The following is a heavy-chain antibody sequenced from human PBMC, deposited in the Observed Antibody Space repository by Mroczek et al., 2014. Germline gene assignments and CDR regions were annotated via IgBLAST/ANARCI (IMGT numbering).Heavy chain of an antibody. D-gene: IGHD3-16*01. J-gene: IGHJ6*03. CDR1: GGSLGYYY. Sequence: QVQLQESGPGLVKPSETLSLTCSVSGGSLGYYYWNWIRQPAGKGLQWIGRLYGGGGTNYNPSLKSQVTMSIDTSKNQFSLKLTSVTAADTAVYFCARGSGGWDFQDLHFYYMDVWDKGTTVTVSS. CDR3: ARGSGGWDFQDLHFYYMDV. CDR2: LYGGGGT. V-gene: IGHV4-4*07.